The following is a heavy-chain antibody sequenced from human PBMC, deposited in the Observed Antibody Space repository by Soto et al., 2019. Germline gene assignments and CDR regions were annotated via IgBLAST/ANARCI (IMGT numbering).Heavy chain of an antibody. J-gene: IGHJ4*02. Sequence: EVQLVESGGGLVKPGVSLRLSCTASGFTFSRSAMNWVRQAPGKGLEWVSSVSSDSAYIYYADSVKGRFTISRDNGENSLYLQMNNLRAEDTAVYYCARDRGGGALDYWGQGTLVTVSS. CDR3: ARDRGGGALDY. V-gene: IGHV3-21*01. CDR2: VSSDSAYI. CDR1: GFTFSRSA. D-gene: IGHD3-10*01.